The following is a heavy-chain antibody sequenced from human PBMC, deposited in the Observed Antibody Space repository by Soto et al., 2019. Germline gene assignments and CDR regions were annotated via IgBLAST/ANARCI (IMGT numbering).Heavy chain of an antibody. V-gene: IGHV1-69*13. CDR1: GGTFSSYA. CDR2: IIPIFGTA. D-gene: IGHD2-2*02. CDR3: ARTNIAVNRYCSSTSCYRGYFDY. J-gene: IGHJ4*01. Sequence: SVKVSCKASGGTFSSYAISWVRQAPGQGLEWMGGIIPIFGTANYAQKFQGRVTITADESTSTAYMELSSLRSEDTAVYYCARTNIAVNRYCSSTSCYRGYFDYWGHGTLVTVSS.